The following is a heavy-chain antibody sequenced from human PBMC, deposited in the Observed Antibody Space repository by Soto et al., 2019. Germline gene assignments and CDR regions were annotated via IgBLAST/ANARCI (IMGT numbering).Heavy chain of an antibody. V-gene: IGHV4-34*01. CDR2: INHSGRT. CDR1: GGSLSGSY. D-gene: IGHD6-19*01. J-gene: IGHJ6*02. CDR3: ARASGGMDV. Sequence: QVQLQQWGAGLLKPSETLSLTCAFYGGSLSGSYWTWIRQPPGKGLEWIGEINHSGRTNYNPSLKSRLTISVDTSKSQFSLKLSSVTAADTAVYYCARASGGMDVWGQGTTVTVSS.